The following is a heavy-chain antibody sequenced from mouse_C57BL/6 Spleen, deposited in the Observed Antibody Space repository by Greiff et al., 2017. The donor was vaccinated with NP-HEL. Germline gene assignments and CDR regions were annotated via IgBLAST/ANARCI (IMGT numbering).Heavy chain of an antibody. J-gene: IGHJ4*01. CDR1: GFSLTSYG. V-gene: IGHV2-2*01. CDR2: IWSGGST. Sequence: VQVVESGPGLVQPSQSLSITCTVSGFSLTSYGVHWVRQSPGKGLEWLGVIWSGGSTDYNAAFISRLSISKDNSKSQVFFKMNSLQADDTAIYYCARNRITTVVATSSMDYWGQGTSVTVSS. CDR3: ARNRITTVVATSSMDY. D-gene: IGHD1-1*01.